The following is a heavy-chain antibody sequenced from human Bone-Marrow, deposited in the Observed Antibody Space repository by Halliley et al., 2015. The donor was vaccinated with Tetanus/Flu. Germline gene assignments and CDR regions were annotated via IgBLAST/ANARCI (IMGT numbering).Heavy chain of an antibody. Sequence: DIYYSGITNPTPSLRSRVTISLDKPKNHFSLKLTSVTAADTAVYYCARGTGGLSWFGAYYFDNWGQGTLVTVSS. D-gene: IGHD3-10*01. J-gene: IGHJ4*01. CDR2: IYYSGIT. CDR3: ARGTGGLSWFGAYYFDN. V-gene: IGHV4-4*02.